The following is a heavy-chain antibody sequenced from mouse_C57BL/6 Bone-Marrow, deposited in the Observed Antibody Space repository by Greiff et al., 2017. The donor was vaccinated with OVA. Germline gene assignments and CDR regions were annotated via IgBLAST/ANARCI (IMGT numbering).Heavy chain of an antibody. CDR3: ARFYGNFAMDY. CDR2: ISSGGSYT. D-gene: IGHD2-1*01. Sequence: EVQGVESGGDLVKPGGSLKLSCAASGFTFSSYGMSWVRQTPDKRLEWVATISSGGSYTYYPDSVKGRFTISRDNAKNTLYLQMSSLKSEDTAMYYCARFYGNFAMDYWGQGTSVTVSS. J-gene: IGHJ4*01. CDR1: GFTFSSYG. V-gene: IGHV5-6*01.